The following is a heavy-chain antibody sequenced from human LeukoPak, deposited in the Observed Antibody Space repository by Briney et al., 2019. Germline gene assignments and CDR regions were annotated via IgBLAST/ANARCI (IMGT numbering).Heavy chain of an antibody. CDR3: ATAGLRFLNWFDP. CDR1: GGSISSGGYY. V-gene: IGHV4-31*03. Sequence: PSQTLSLTCTVSGGSISSGGYYWSWIRQHPGKGLEWIGYIYYSGSTYYNPSLKSRVTISVDTSKNQFSLKLSSVTAADTAVYYCATAGLRFLNWFDPWGQGTLVTVSS. CDR2: IYYSGST. D-gene: IGHD3-3*01. J-gene: IGHJ5*02.